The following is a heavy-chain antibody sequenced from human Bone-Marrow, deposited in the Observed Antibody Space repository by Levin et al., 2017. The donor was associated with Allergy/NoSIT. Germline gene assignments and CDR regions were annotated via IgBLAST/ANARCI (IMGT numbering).Heavy chain of an antibody. CDR3: ASTVTDY. V-gene: IGHV2-5*01. CDR1: GFSLSTSGVG. J-gene: IGHJ4*02. CDR2: IYWNDNK. D-gene: IGHD4-17*01. Sequence: QTLSLTCTFSGFSLSTSGVGVGWLRQPPGKPLEWLALIYWNDNKHYSPSLKSRLTITKDTSRNQVVLTMTNMDPVDTATYFCASTVTDYWGQGTLVTVSS.